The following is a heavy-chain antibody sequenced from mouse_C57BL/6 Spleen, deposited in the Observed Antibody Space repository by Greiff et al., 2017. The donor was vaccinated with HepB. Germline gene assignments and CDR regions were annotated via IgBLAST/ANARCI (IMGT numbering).Heavy chain of an antibody. J-gene: IGHJ4*01. CDR1: GYSITSGYY. V-gene: IGHV3-6*01. D-gene: IGHD2-3*01. CDR3: ARGDGYYYYYAMDY. CDR2: ISYDGSN. Sequence: EVKLQESGPGLVKPSQSLSLTCSVTGYSITSGYYWNWLRQFPGNKLEWMGYISYDGSNNYNPSLKNRISITRDKSKNQFFLKLNSVTTEDTATYYCARGDGYYYYYAMDYWGQGPSVTVSS.